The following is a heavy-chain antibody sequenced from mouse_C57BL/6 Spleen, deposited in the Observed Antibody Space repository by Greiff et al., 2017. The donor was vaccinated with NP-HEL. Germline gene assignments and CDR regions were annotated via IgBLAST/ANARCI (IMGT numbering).Heavy chain of an antibody. J-gene: IGHJ4*01. D-gene: IGHD2-5*01. V-gene: IGHV1-76*01. CDR1: GYTFTDYY. CDR3: ARGSYYSNTRGAMDY. CDR2: IYPGSGNT. Sequence: QVHVKQSGAELVRPGASVKLSCKASGYTFTDYYINWVKQRPGQGLEWIARIYPGSGNTYYNEKFKGKATLTAEKSSSTAYMQLSSLTSEDSAVYFCARGSYYSNTRGAMDYWGQGTSVTVSS.